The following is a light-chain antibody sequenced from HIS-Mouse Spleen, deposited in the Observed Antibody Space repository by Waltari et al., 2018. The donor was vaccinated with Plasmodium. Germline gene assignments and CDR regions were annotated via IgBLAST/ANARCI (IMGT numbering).Light chain of an antibody. CDR2: EGS. CDR1: SSDVGCYNL. CDR3: CSYAGSSTNWV. V-gene: IGLV2-23*01. Sequence: QSALTQPASVSGSPGQSITISCTGTSSDVGCYNLVSWYQQTPGKAPKLMIYEGSKRPSGVSNRFSGSKSGNTASLTISGLQAEDEADYYCCSYAGSSTNWVFGGGTKLTVL. J-gene: IGLJ3*02.